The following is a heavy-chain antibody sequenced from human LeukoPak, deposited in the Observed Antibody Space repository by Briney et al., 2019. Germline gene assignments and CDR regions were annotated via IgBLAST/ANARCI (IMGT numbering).Heavy chain of an antibody. J-gene: IGHJ4*02. CDR1: AYTFTNYY. V-gene: IGHV1-46*01. D-gene: IGHD5-18*01. CDR2: INPSGGTT. CDR3: ASRGYSYGIGYFDY. Sequence: ASVKVSCKASAYTFTNYYIHWVRQAPGQGLEWMGMINPSGGTTSYAQKFQGRVTMTRDTSTSTAYMELSSLRSEDTAVYYCASRGYSYGIGYFDYWGQGTLVTVSS.